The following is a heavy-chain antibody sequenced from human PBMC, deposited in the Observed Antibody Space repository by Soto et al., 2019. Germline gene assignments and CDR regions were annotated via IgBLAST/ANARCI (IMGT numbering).Heavy chain of an antibody. J-gene: IGHJ4*02. D-gene: IGHD4-4*01. CDR1: GFTFDAYA. Sequence: EVQLVESGGGLVQPGRSLRLSCAAPGFTFDAYAMHWVRQAPGKGLEWVSGISWNSGSIGFADSVKGRFTISRDNAKNSLYLQMNSLRAEDTALYYCAKDGRSPDYSNYGVLPYYFDYWGQGTLVTVSS. CDR2: ISWNSGSI. CDR3: AKDGRSPDYSNYGVLPYYFDY. V-gene: IGHV3-9*01.